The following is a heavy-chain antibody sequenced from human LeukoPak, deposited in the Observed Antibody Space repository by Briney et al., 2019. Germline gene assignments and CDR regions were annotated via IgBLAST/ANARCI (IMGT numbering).Heavy chain of an antibody. CDR2: INPNTGDT. CDR1: GYTLTSYY. CDR3: ARALTGETMDV. D-gene: IGHD3-9*01. J-gene: IGHJ6*02. Sequence: GASVKVSCKASGYTLTSYYMHWVRQAPGQGLEWMGWINPNTGDTNYAQKFQGRVTMTRDTSISTAYMELSRLTSDDTAVYYCARALTGETMDVWGQGTTVTVSS. V-gene: IGHV1-2*02.